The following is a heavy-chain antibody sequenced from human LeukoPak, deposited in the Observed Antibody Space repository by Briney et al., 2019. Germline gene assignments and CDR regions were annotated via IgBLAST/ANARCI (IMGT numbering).Heavy chain of an antibody. CDR1: GFTFSTYG. D-gene: IGHD3-10*01. CDR3: AREGLWFGELLQLGFDY. Sequence: GGSLRLSCAASGFTFSTYGMHWVRQAPGKGLEWVAFIRYDGSNTYYADSVKGRFTISRDNSKNTLYLQMNSLRAEDTAVYYCAREGLWFGELLQLGFDYWGQGTLVTVSS. V-gene: IGHV3-30*02. CDR2: IRYDGSNT. J-gene: IGHJ4*02.